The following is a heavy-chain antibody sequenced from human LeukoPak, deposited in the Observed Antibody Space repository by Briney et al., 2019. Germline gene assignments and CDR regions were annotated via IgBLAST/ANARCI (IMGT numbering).Heavy chain of an antibody. CDR3: TRQGRYGFDY. Sequence: AGGSLRLSCAASGFTFSGSAMHWVRQASGKGVEWVGRIRSKANSYATAYAASVKGRFTISRDDSKNTAYLQMNSLKTEDTAVYYCTRQGRYGFDYWGQGTLVTVSS. CDR1: GFTFSGSA. D-gene: IGHD4-17*01. V-gene: IGHV3-73*01. CDR2: IRSKANSYAT. J-gene: IGHJ4*02.